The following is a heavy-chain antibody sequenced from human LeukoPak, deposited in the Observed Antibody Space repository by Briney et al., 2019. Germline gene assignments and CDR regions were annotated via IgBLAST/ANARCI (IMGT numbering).Heavy chain of an antibody. D-gene: IGHD1-14*01. J-gene: IGHJ6*03. CDR2: IYTSGST. V-gene: IGHV4-61*02. Sequence: SETLSLTCTVSGGSISSGSYYWSWIRQPAGKGLEWIGRIYTSGSTNYNPSLKSRVTISVDTSKNQFSLKLSSVTAADTAVYYCASTLTTPHYYYYYMDVWGKGTTVTVSS. CDR3: ASTLTTPHYYYYYMDV. CDR1: GGSISSGSYY.